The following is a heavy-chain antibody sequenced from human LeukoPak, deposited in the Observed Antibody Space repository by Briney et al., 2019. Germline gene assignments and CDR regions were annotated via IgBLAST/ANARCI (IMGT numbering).Heavy chain of an antibody. V-gene: IGHV1-18*01. CDR2: ISAYNGNA. CDR1: GYTFTSYG. Sequence: GASVKVSGKASGYTFTSYGISWVRQAPGQGLEWMGWISAYNGNANYAQKLQGRVTMTTDTSTSTAYMELRSLRSDDTAVYYCARRTTMLAGGYYDYWGQGTLVSVSS. D-gene: IGHD4-17*01. J-gene: IGHJ4*02. CDR3: ARRTTMLAGGYYDY.